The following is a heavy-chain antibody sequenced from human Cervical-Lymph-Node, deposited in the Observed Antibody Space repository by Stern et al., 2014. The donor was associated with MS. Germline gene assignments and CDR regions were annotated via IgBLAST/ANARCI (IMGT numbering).Heavy chain of an antibody. CDR1: GYTFPNYG. Sequence: VQLLESGAEVKKPGASVKVSCKASGYTFPNYGISWVRQAPGQGLEWMGWISTYTGDTHYAQKFQGRVTVTTDTSTTTAYMELRSLRSDDTAVYYCARDVVIVVALHNWFDPWGQGTLVTVSS. J-gene: IGHJ5*02. CDR2: ISTYTGDT. V-gene: IGHV1-18*01. CDR3: ARDVVIVVALHNWFDP. D-gene: IGHD2-15*01.